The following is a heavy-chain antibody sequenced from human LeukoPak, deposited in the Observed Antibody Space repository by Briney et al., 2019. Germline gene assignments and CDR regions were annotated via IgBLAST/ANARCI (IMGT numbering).Heavy chain of an antibody. V-gene: IGHV3-7*01. CDR1: GITFRNYW. Sequence: GSLRLSCVASGITFRNYWMNWVRQAPGKGLECVANINQDGSDKYYVDSVKGRFTISRDNTKNSLYLQMNSLRAEDTAVYYCVGGDYWGQGTLVTVSS. J-gene: IGHJ4*02. CDR2: INQDGSDK. CDR3: VGGDY.